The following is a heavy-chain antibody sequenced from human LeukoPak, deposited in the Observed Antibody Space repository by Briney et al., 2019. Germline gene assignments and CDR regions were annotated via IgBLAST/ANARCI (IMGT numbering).Heavy chain of an antibody. CDR2: IYYSGST. D-gene: IGHD1-26*01. CDR3: ARISEGSGTYYFDY. J-gene: IGHJ4*02. Sequence: SETLSLTCTVSGGSISSSSYYWGWIRQPPGKGLEWIGSIYYSGSTYYNPALNSRVTISADTSMNQFSLKLSSVTAADTAVYYCARISEGSGTYYFDYWGQGTLVTVSS. CDR1: GGSISSSSYY. V-gene: IGHV4-39*07.